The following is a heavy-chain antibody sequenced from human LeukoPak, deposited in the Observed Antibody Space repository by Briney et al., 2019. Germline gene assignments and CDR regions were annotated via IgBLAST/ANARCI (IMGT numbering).Heavy chain of an antibody. CDR3: ARESVAGAQYLHH. J-gene: IGHJ1*01. D-gene: IGHD6-19*01. CDR2: INPNSGGT. V-gene: IGHV1-2*02. CDR1: GYTFNGYY. Sequence: ASVKVSCKASGYTFNGYYMHWVRQAPGQGLEWMGWINPNSGGTNYAQKFQGRVTLTRDTSISTAYMELSRLRSDDTAVYYCARESVAGAQYLHHWGQGTLVIVSS.